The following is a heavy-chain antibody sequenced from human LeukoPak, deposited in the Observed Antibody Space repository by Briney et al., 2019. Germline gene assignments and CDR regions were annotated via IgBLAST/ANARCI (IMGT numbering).Heavy chain of an antibody. CDR2: ISYDGSNK. CDR1: GFTFSSYA. Sequence: GRSLRLSCAASGFTFSSYAMHWVRQAPGKGLEWVAVISYDGSNKYYADSVKGRFTISRDNSKNTLYLQMNSLRAEDTAVYYCANGGITILGPLEYWGQGTLVTVSS. V-gene: IGHV3-30-3*01. D-gene: IGHD3-9*01. J-gene: IGHJ4*02. CDR3: ANGGITILGPLEY.